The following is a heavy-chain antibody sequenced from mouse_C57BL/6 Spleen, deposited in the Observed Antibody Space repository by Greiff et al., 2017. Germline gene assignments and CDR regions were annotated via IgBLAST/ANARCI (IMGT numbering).Heavy chain of an antibody. J-gene: IGHJ2*01. Sequence: QVQLQQSGAELVRPGASVTLSCKASGYTFTDYEMHWVKQTPVHGLEWIGAIDPETGGTAYNQKFMGKAILTADKSSSTAYMELRSLTSEDSAVYYCTRGRDYFPFDYWGQGTTLTVSS. CDR2: IDPETGGT. D-gene: IGHD1-1*01. CDR3: TRGRDYFPFDY. CDR1: GYTFTDYE. V-gene: IGHV1-15*01.